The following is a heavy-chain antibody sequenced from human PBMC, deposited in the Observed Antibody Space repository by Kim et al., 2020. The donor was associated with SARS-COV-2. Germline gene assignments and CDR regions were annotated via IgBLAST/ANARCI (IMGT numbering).Heavy chain of an antibody. CDR3: ARDRTVEVDYRKYYYYGMDV. J-gene: IGHJ6*02. CDR1: GFTVSSNY. CDR2: IYSGGST. D-gene: IGHD4-17*01. Sequence: GGSLRLSCAASGFTVSSNYMSWVRQAPGKGLEWVSVIYSGGSTYYADSVKGRFTISRDNSKNTLYLQMNSLRAEDTAVYYCARDRTVEVDYRKYYYYGMDVWGQGTTVTVSS. V-gene: IGHV3-53*01.